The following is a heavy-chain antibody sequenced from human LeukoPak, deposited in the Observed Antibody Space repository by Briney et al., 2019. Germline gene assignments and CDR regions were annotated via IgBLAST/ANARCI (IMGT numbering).Heavy chain of an antibody. Sequence: PGRSLRLSCTASGFTFGNYAMSWVRQAPGKGLEWVCFIRSKTYGGTTEYAASVKGRFTISRDDSKSIASLQMNSLKTEDTAVYYCARGQYYDTNGNQYYFDDWGQGTLVTVSS. CDR3: ARGQYYDTNGNQYYFDD. D-gene: IGHD2-8*01. CDR1: GFTFGNYA. V-gene: IGHV3-49*04. CDR2: IRSKTYGGTT. J-gene: IGHJ4*02.